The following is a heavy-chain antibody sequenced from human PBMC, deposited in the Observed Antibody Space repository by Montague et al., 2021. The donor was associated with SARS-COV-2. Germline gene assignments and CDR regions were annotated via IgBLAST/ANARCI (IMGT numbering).Heavy chain of an antibody. CDR2: VNYGGST. CDR1: SGSISSHY. CDR3: ARAVTTGIDWFDP. Sequence: SETLSLTCTVSSGSISSHYWSWIRQPPGKGLEWIGYVNYGGSTNYNPSLKSRVSISLYTSKNQFSLRLNSVTAADTAVYYCARAVTTGIDWFDPWDQGTLVIVSS. J-gene: IGHJ5*02. V-gene: IGHV4-59*11. D-gene: IGHD4-17*01.